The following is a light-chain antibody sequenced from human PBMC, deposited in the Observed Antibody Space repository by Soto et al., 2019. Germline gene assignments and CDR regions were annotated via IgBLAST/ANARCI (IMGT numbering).Light chain of an antibody. CDR2: RAS. V-gene: IGKV3-20*01. J-gene: IGKJ2*01. Sequence: EIVLTQSPGTLSLSPGETATLSCRASQSVARGLTWYQHKPGQAPRLLISRASTEATGIPDRFSGSGSGTDFTLTINRLEPEDSAVYYCQQHTVSMYTFGQGTKLEIK. CDR1: QSVARG. CDR3: QQHTVSMYT.